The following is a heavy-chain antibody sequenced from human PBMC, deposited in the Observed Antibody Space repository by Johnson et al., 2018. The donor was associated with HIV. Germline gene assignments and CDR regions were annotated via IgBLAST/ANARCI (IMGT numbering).Heavy chain of an antibody. V-gene: IGHV3-66*02. J-gene: IGHJ3*01. D-gene: IGHD1-14*01. CDR2: INSGGDT. Sequence: VQLVESGGGVVQPGGSLRLSCAASGFTVSSNYMSWVRQAPGKGLEWVSVINSGGDTYYLESVQGRFNISRDNSKNTLHLQMNSLRPEDTALYYCAKDQGGTYNLGAFDSWGQGTMVTVSS. CDR1: GFTVSSNY. CDR3: AKDQGGTYNLGAFDS.